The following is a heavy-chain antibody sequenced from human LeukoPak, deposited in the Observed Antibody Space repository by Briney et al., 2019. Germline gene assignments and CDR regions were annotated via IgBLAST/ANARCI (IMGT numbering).Heavy chain of an antibody. CDR2: ISGSGGST. J-gene: IGHJ2*01. D-gene: IGHD3-22*01. CDR3: AKEYDSSGYHNWYFDL. CDR1: GFTFSSYA. Sequence: GGSLRLSCAASGFTFSSYAMSWVRQAPGKGLEWASAISGSGGSTYYADSVKGRFTISRDNSKNTLYLQMNSLRTEDTALYYCAKEYDSSGYHNWYFDLWGRGTLVTVSS. V-gene: IGHV3-23*01.